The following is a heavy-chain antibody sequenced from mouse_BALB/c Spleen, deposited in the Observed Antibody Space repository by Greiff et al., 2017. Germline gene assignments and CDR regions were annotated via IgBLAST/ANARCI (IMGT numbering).Heavy chain of an antibody. CDR1: GYTFSSYW. Sequence: QVQLQQSGAELMKPGASVKISCKATGYTFSSYWIEWVKQRPGHGLEWIGEILPGSGSTNYNEKFKGKATFTADTSSNTAYMQLSSMTSEDTAVYYSARPGFHHYYAMDDWGQGTSVTVSS. J-gene: IGHJ4*01. CDR3: ARPGFHHYYAMDD. V-gene: IGHV1-9*01. CDR2: ILPGSGST.